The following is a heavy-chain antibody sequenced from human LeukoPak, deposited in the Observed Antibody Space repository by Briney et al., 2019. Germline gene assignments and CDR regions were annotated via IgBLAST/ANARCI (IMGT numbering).Heavy chain of an antibody. V-gene: IGHV3-74*01. CDR1: GFTFSNNW. Sequence: GGSLRLSCAASGFTFSNNWMHWVRQAPGKGLVWVSRIKGDGITTSYADSVQGRFTISRDNSKNTLYLQMNSLRAEDSAVYYCAREWDSSGYGLDYWGQGTLVTVSS. CDR2: IKGDGITT. D-gene: IGHD3-22*01. J-gene: IGHJ4*02. CDR3: AREWDSSGYGLDY.